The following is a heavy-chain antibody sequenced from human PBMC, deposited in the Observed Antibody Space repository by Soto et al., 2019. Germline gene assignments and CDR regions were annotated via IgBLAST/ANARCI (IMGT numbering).Heavy chain of an antibody. CDR2: ISDDGSIK. D-gene: IGHD5-18*01. CDR3: ARAIETAMDPCDY. Sequence: RGSLSLSCAASGFSFTTYAMHWVRQAPGKGLEWVAVISDDGSIKYYADSVKGRFTISRDNSKNTFYLQMNSLRGDDTALYYCARAIETAMDPCDYWGQGALVTVSS. V-gene: IGHV3-30-3*01. J-gene: IGHJ4*02. CDR1: GFSFTTYA.